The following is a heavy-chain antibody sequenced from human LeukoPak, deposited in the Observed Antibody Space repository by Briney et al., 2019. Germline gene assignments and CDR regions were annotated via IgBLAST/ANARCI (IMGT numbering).Heavy chain of an antibody. Sequence: ASVKVSCKASGYTFTGYYMHWVRQAPGQGLEWMGRINPNSGSTNYAQKFQGRVTMTRDTSISTAYMELSRLRSDDTAVYYCARVTGYYYYYMDVWGKGTTVTVSS. CDR3: ARVTGYYYYYMDV. J-gene: IGHJ6*03. CDR1: GYTFTGYY. V-gene: IGHV1-2*06. D-gene: IGHD3-10*01. CDR2: INPNSGST.